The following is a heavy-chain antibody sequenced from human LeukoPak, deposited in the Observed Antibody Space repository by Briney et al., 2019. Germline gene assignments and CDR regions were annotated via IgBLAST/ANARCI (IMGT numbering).Heavy chain of an antibody. D-gene: IGHD6-19*01. CDR2: IDSKNGNT. CDR1: GYTFNNYV. J-gene: IGHJ4*02. V-gene: IGHV1-18*01. CDR3: ALYSSGWPDY. Sequence: GASVKVSCKASGYTFNNYVVNWVRQAPGQGLEWMGLIDSKNGNTRYAQKVQGRVTMTTDTSTSTAYMELRSLRSDDTAVYYCALYSSGWPDYWGQGTLVTVSS.